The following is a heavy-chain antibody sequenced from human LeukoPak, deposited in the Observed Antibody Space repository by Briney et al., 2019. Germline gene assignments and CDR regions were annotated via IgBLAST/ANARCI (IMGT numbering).Heavy chain of an antibody. J-gene: IGHJ5*02. CDR2: IYHSGST. V-gene: IGHV4-4*02. D-gene: IGHD3-10*02. Sequence: SETLSLTCAVSGGSISSSNWWSWVRQPPGKGLEWIGEIYHSGSTNYNPSLKSRVTISVDKSKNQFSLKLSSVTAADTAVYYCARYLAKYYYVGNWSDPWGQGTLVTVSS. CDR1: GGSISSSNW. CDR3: ARYLAKYYYVGNWSDP.